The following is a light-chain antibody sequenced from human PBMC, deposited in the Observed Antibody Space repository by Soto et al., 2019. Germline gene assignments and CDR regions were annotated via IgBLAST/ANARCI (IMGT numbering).Light chain of an antibody. CDR1: SSDVGHYNY. CDR3: SSYTTSSTRV. Sequence: QSALTQPASVSGSPGQSITISCTGTSSDVGHYNYVSWYQQHPGKAPKLMIHEVSNRPSGVSNRFSGSKSGNTASLTISGLQAEDEADYYCSSYTTSSTRVFGGGTKLTVL. J-gene: IGLJ3*02. V-gene: IGLV2-14*01. CDR2: EVS.